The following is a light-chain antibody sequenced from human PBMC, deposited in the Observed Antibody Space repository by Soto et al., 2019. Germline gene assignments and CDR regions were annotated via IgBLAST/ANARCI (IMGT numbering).Light chain of an antibody. CDR1: QSVSNN. CDR2: GAT. V-gene: IGKV3-15*01. CDR3: QQHNDWPLT. Sequence: EIVMTQSPATLSVSPGERVTLSCRASQSVSNNLAGYQQKPGQAPRLLIYGATATATGIPARFSGSGSGTEFTLTISSLQSEDFAVYCCQQHNDWPLTFGGGTKVEIK. J-gene: IGKJ4*01.